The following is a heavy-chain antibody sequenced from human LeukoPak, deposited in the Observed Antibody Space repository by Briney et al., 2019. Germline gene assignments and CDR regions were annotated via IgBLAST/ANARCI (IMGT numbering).Heavy chain of an antibody. V-gene: IGHV4-39*01. Sequence: SETLSLTCTVSGGSISSSSYYWGWIRQPPGKGLEWIGSIYYSGSTYYNPSLKSRVTISVDTSKNQFSLKLSSVTAADTAAYYCARQDVLLWFGESYLAQSSFDPWGQGTLVTVSS. CDR3: ARQDVLLWFGESYLAQSSFDP. J-gene: IGHJ5*02. D-gene: IGHD3-10*01. CDR1: GGSISSSSYY. CDR2: IYYSGST.